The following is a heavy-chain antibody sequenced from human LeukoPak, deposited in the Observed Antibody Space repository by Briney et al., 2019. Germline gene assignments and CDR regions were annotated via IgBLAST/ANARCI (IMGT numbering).Heavy chain of an antibody. CDR2: VYDIGTT. CDR1: GGSIGSHY. D-gene: IGHD3-10*01. J-gene: IGHJ4*02. Sequence: SETLSLTCTVSGGSIGSHYWTWIRQTPGKGLEWVGYVYDIGTTKYNPSLKSRVTISVDTSKNQFSLRLSSVTAADTAVYYCAKGPVVRGVIVILKTREKGALDYWGQGTLVTVSS. CDR3: AKGPVVRGVIVILKTREKGALDY. V-gene: IGHV4-59*11.